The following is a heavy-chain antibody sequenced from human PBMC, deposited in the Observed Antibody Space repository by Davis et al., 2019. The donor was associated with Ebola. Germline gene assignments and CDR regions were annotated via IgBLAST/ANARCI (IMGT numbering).Heavy chain of an antibody. J-gene: IGHJ6*02. Sequence: ASVKVSCKASGYTFTSYAMNWVRQAPGQGLEWMGRINPNSGGTNYAQKFQGRVTMTRNTSISTAYMELSSLRSEDTAVYYCASGHIAAAGTRGYYGMDVWGQGTTVTVSS. CDR2: INPNSGGT. CDR1: GYTFTSYA. D-gene: IGHD6-13*01. CDR3: ASGHIAAAGTRGYYGMDV. V-gene: IGHV1-2*06.